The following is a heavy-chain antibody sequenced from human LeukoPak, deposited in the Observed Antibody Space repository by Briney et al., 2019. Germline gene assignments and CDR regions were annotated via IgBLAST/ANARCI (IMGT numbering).Heavy chain of an antibody. CDR1: GGTFSSYA. CDR3: AREWCSSTSCYNYFDY. CDR2: IIPIFGTA. V-gene: IGHV1-69*05. Sequence: EASVKVSCKASGGTFSSYAISWVRQAPGQGLEWMGGIIPIFGTANYAQKFQGRVTITTDESTSTAYMELSSLRSEDTAVYYCAREWCSSTSCYNYFDYWGQGTLVTVSS. J-gene: IGHJ4*02. D-gene: IGHD2-2*02.